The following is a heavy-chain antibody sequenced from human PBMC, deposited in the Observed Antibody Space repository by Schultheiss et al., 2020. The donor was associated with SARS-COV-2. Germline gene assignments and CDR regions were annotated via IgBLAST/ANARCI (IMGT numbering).Heavy chain of an antibody. V-gene: IGHV1-2*02. CDR3: ARGFRNGWDELDF. CDR1: GYIFTGYY. J-gene: IGHJ4*02. CDR2: INPKSEDT. D-gene: IGHD6-19*01. Sequence: ASVKVSCKASGYIFTGYYMHWVRQAPGQGLEWMGWINPKSEDTTYAQRFQGRITLTSDTSISTAFMELRSLHSDDTAVYYCARGFRNGWDELDFWGQGTLVTVSS.